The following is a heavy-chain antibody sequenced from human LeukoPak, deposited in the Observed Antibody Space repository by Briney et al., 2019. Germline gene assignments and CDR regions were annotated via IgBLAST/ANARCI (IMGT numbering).Heavy chain of an antibody. V-gene: IGHV4-59*12. J-gene: IGHJ6*03. D-gene: IGHD6-19*01. CDR1: GGSISSYY. CDR3: ARVKWLWYYYYYMDV. Sequence: PSETLSLTCTVSGGSISSYYWSWIRQPPGKGLEWIGYIYYSGSTNYNPSLKSRVTISVDKSKNQFSLKLSSVTAADTAVYYCARVKWLWYYYYYMDVWGKGTTVTVSS. CDR2: IYYSGST.